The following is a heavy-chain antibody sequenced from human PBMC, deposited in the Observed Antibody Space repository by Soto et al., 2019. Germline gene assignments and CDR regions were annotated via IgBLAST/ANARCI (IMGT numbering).Heavy chain of an antibody. J-gene: IGHJ6*02. CDR2: IIPIFGTA. D-gene: IGHD2-21*02. CDR3: ATLPEGVTAYYYSGMDV. Sequence: QVQLVQSGAEVKKPGSSVKVSCKASGGTFSSYAISWVRQAPGQGLEWMGGIIPIFGTADYAQKFQGRVTITADESTSTAYMELSSLRPEDTAVYYCATLPEGVTAYYYSGMDVWGQGTTVTVSS. V-gene: IGHV1-69*12. CDR1: GGTFSSYA.